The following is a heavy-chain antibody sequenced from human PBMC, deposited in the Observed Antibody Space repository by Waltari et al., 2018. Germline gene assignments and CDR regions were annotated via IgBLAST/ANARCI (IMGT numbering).Heavy chain of an antibody. CDR1: NFSIRSGYY. Sequence: QVQLQESGPGLLKPSETLSLTCTVSNFSIRSGYYWGWVRQTPGKGLEWIASIYRSGVSYYDPAIGSRLTILVDTSKNQFSLSLTSLTAADTAVYYCARGLAAAGAHDFWGQGTLVTVSS. V-gene: IGHV4-38-2*02. CDR2: IYRSGVS. J-gene: IGHJ4*02. D-gene: IGHD6-13*01. CDR3: ARGLAAAGAHDF.